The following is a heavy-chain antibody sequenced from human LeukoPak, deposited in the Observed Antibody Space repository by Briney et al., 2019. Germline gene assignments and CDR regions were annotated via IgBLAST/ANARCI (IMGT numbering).Heavy chain of an antibody. D-gene: IGHD3-22*01. CDR2: INPSGGST. V-gene: IGHV1-46*01. J-gene: IGHJ4*02. CDR1: GYTFTSYY. Sequence: ASVKVSCKASGYTFTSYYMHWVRQAPGQGLEWMGIINPSGGSTSYAQKFQGRVTMTEDTSTDTAYMELSSLRSEDTAVYNCATEGFGGYDSSGYYWAYWGQGTLVTVSS. CDR3: ATEGFGGYDSSGYYWAY.